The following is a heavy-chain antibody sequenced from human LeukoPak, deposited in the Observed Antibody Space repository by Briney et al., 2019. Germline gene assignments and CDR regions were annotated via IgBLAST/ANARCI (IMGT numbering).Heavy chain of an antibody. CDR3: ARESYYYDSSGYQYYFDY. Sequence: GGSLRLXCAASGFTVSSNYMSWVRQAPGKGLEWVSVIYSGGSTYYADSVRGRFTISRDNSKNTLYLQMNSLRAEDTAVYYCARESYYYDSSGYQYYFDYWGQGTLVTVSS. CDR2: IYSGGST. J-gene: IGHJ4*02. CDR1: GFTVSSNY. V-gene: IGHV3-53*01. D-gene: IGHD3-22*01.